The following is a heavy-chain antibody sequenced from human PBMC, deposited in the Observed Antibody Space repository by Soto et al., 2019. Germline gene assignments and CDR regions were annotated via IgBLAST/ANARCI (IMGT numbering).Heavy chain of an antibody. V-gene: IGHV1-46*03. CDR3: ARDTSWIQHRSYFDY. CDR2: INPSGGST. D-gene: IGHD5-18*01. Sequence: ASVKVSCKASGYTFTSYYMHWVRQAPGQGLEWMGIINPSGGSTSYAQKFQGRVTMTRDTSTSTVYMELSSLRSEDTAVYYCARDTSWIQHRSYFDYWGQGTLVTVSS. J-gene: IGHJ4*02. CDR1: GYTFTSYY.